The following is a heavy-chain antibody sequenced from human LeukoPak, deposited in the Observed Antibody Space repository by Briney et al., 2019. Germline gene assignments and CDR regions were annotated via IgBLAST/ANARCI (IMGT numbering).Heavy chain of an antibody. V-gene: IGHV4-59*01. D-gene: IGHD5/OR15-5a*01. CDR1: GGFISSYY. Sequence: SETLSLTCTVSGGFISSYYWSWIRQPPGKGLEWIGYIYYSGSTNYNPSLKSRVTISVDTSKNQFSLKLSSVTAADTAVYYCARDGRPGVSSYWYFDLWGRGTLVTVSS. CDR3: ARDGRPGVSSYWYFDL. CDR2: IYYSGST. J-gene: IGHJ2*01.